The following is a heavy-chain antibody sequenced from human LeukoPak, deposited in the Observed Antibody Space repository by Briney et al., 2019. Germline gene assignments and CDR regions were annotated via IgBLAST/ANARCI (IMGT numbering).Heavy chain of an antibody. CDR1: GGSISSYY. J-gene: IGHJ6*03. CDR3: ARAGYCSSTSCYFQGYYYYMDV. CDR2: IYTSGST. V-gene: IGHV4-4*07. Sequence: SETLSLTCTVSGGSISSYYWSWIRQPAGKGLEWIGRIYTSGSTNYNPSLKSRVTMSVDTSKNQFSLKLSSVTAADTAVYYCARAGYCSSTSCYFQGYYYYMDVWGKGTTVTVSS. D-gene: IGHD2-2*01.